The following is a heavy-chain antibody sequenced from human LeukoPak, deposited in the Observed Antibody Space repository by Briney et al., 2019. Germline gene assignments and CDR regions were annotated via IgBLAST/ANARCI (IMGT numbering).Heavy chain of an antibody. D-gene: IGHD2-8*01. J-gene: IGHJ6*03. Sequence: GASVKVSCKASGYTFTSYAMNWVRQAPGQGLEWMGWINTNTGNATYAQGFTGRFVVSLDTSVSTAYLQISSLKAEDTAVYYCARRVLDYYYYYMDVWGKGTTVTVSS. CDR2: INTNTGNA. CDR1: GYTFTSYA. V-gene: IGHV7-4-1*02. CDR3: ARRVLDYYYYYMDV.